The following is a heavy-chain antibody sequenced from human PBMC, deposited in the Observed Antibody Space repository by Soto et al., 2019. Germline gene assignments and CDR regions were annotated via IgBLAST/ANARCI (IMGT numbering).Heavy chain of an antibody. J-gene: IGHJ6*02. CDR2: ISGSGGST. CDR3: AKGSGWYVYYYGMDV. D-gene: IGHD6-19*01. Sequence: GGSLRLSCAASGFTFSSYAMSWVRQAPGKGLEWVSAISGSGGSTYYADSVKGRFTISRDNSKNTLYLQMNSLRAEDTAVYYCAKGSGWYVYYYGMDVWGQGTTVTVSS. V-gene: IGHV3-23*01. CDR1: GFTFSSYA.